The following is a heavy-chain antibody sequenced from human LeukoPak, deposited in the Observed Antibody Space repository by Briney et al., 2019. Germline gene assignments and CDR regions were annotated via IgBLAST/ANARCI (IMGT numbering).Heavy chain of an antibody. CDR2: IIPIFGTA. CDR1: GGTFSSYA. J-gene: IGHJ3*02. V-gene: IGHV1-69*05. Sequence: GSSVKVSCKASGGTFSSYAISWVRQAPGQGLEWMGGIIPIFGTANYAQKFQGRVTITTDESTSTAYMELSSLRSEDTAVYYCARVGDSSGYYYSGDRLGAFDIWGQGTMVTVSS. CDR3: ARVGDSSGYYYSGDRLGAFDI. D-gene: IGHD3-22*01.